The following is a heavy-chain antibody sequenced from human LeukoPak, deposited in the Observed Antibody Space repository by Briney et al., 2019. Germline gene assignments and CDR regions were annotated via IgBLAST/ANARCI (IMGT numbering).Heavy chain of an antibody. CDR3: ARDGHAWIQLYY. V-gene: IGHV3-23*01. CDR2: ISDSGHST. J-gene: IGHJ4*02. CDR1: GFTFSTYA. Sequence: GGSLRLSCAASGFTFSTYAMSWVRQAPGKGLEWVSAISDSGHSTYYADSVRGRFTISRDNSKNTVYLRMNSLRAEDTAVYFCARDGHAWIQLYYWGQGTLVTVSS. D-gene: IGHD5-18*01.